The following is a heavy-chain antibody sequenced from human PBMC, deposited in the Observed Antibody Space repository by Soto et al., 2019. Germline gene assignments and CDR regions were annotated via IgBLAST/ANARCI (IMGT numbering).Heavy chain of an antibody. J-gene: IGHJ6*02. Sequence: PGGSLRLSCAASGFTFSSYWMSWVRQAPGKGLEWVANIKQDGSEKYYVDSVKGRFTISRDNAKNSLYLQMNSLRAEDTAVYYCARVQSGWDVTYYYYYYGMDVWGQGTKVTVSS. V-gene: IGHV3-7*03. CDR3: ARVQSGWDVTYYYYYYGMDV. CDR2: IKQDGSEK. D-gene: IGHD6-19*01. CDR1: GFTFSSYW.